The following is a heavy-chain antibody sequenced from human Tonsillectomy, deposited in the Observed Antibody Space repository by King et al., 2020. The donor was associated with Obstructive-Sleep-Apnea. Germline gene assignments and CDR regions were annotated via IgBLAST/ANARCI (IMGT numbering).Heavy chain of an antibody. D-gene: IGHD2-2*01. CDR2: ISWDGGST. CDR1: GFTFDDYA. CDR3: AKDLRDIVVVPAAMLLDY. Sequence: VQLVESGGVVVQPGRSLRLSCAASGFTFDDYAMHWVRQAPGKGLEWVSLISWDGGSTYYADSVKGQFTISRDNSKNSLYLQMNSLRAEDTALYYCAKDLRDIVVVPAAMLLDYWGQGTLVTVSS. J-gene: IGHJ4*02. V-gene: IGHV3-43D*03.